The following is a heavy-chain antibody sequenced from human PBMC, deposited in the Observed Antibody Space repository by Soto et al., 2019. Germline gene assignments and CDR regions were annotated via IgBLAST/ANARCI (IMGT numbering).Heavy chain of an antibody. V-gene: IGHV3-7*01. Sequence: EVQLEESGGGLVQPGGSLRLSCAASGFTFSSYWMSWVRQAPGKGLEWVANIKEDGSDMYYVDSVKGRFTISRDNAKNSLYLQMNSLRAEDTAVYYCATEVWVYYDFWSGYSDYWGQGTLVTVSS. CDR2: IKEDGSDM. J-gene: IGHJ4*02. CDR3: ATEVWVYYDFWSGYSDY. D-gene: IGHD3-3*01. CDR1: GFTFSSYW.